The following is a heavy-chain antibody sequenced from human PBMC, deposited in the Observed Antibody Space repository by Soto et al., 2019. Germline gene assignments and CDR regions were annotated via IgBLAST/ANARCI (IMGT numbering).Heavy chain of an antibody. CDR1: GRSMISYY. J-gene: IGHJ5*02. Sequence: QLQESGPGLVKPSETLSLTCNVSGRSMISYYWSWIRQPAGKGLEWIGRIYTGGNTNYNPSLKSRVTMSVDTSRSHFPLGLTSLTAADPAVYFGAREADDRHSFFAPWGKGTRVTVSS. V-gene: IGHV4-4*07. CDR2: IYTGGNT. CDR3: AREADDRHSFFAP. D-gene: IGHD2-21*02.